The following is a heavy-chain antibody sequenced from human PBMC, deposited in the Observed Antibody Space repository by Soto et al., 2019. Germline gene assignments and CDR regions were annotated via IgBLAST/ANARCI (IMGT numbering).Heavy chain of an antibody. V-gene: IGHV3-23*01. J-gene: IGHJ4*02. CDR2: ISGSGGST. D-gene: IGHD6-13*01. CDR3: AKDWTRSIAAAGTARRDDY. Sequence: GTLRLSCAASGFTFSSYAMIWVRQAPGKGLDWVSAISGSGGSTYYADSVKGRFTISRDNSKNTLYLQMNSLRAEDTAVYYCAKDWTRSIAAAGTARRDDYWGQGTLVTVS. CDR1: GFTFSSYA.